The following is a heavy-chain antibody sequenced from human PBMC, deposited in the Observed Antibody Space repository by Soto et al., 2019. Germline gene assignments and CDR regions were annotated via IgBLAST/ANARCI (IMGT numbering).Heavy chain of an antibody. CDR3: ATGQQVRMADI. CDR1: GFAVSDYY. J-gene: IGHJ3*02. Sequence: QVQLLESGGGLVNPGGSLRLSCAASGFAVSDYYMAWIRQPPGKGLEWISCISGDSIYTDYADSVKGRFTISRDNAKNSLFLQMNSLRVEDTAVYFCATGQQVRMADIWGQGTMVTVSS. V-gene: IGHV3-11*03. CDR2: ISGDSIYT. D-gene: IGHD6-13*01.